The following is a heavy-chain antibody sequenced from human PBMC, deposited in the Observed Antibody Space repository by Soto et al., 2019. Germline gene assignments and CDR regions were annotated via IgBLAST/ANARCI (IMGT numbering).Heavy chain of an antibody. CDR2: IYYSGST. CDR1: GGSISSYY. Sequence: SETLSLTCTVSGGSISSYYWSRIRQPPGKGLEWIGYIYYSGSTNYNPSLKSRVTISVDTSKNQFSLKLSSVTAADTAVYYCARDRIAVAGTWGDAFDIWGQGTMVTVSS. V-gene: IGHV4-59*01. D-gene: IGHD6-19*01. J-gene: IGHJ3*02. CDR3: ARDRIAVAGTWGDAFDI.